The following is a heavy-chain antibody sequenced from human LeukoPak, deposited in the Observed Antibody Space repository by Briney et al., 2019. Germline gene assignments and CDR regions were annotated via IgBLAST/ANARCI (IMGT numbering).Heavy chain of an antibody. CDR3: VTALTRDSSGWYVIDC. D-gene: IGHD6-19*01. CDR1: GGPTSTSSTH. Sequence: PSETLSLTCTVSGGPTSTSSTHWGWVRQPPGKGLEWIGSIYYSGSTYYSPALKSRVTISVDTSKNQFSLWLTSVTAADTAVYYCVTALTRDSSGWYVIDCWGQGTLVTVSS. CDR2: IYYSGST. V-gene: IGHV4-39*01. J-gene: IGHJ4*02.